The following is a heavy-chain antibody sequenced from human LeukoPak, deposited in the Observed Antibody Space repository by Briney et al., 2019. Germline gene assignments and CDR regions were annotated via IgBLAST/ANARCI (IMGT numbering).Heavy chain of an antibody. Sequence: SETLSLTCAVSGYSISSGCYWGWIRQPPGKGLEWFGSIYHSGSTYYNPSLKSRVTISVDTSKNQFSLKLSSVTAADTAVYYCARHRVARFGYFDYWGQGTLVTVSS. CDR1: GYSISSGCY. J-gene: IGHJ4*02. CDR3: ARHRVARFGYFDY. V-gene: IGHV4-38-2*01. D-gene: IGHD3-10*01. CDR2: IYHSGST.